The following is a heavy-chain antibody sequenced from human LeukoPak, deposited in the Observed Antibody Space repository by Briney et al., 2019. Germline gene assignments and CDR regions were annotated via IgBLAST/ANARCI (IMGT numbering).Heavy chain of an antibody. Sequence: GSLRLSCAASGFTFSSYGMHWVRQAPGKGLEWVAFIRYDGSNKYYADSVKGRFTISRDNSENTLYLQMNSLRAEDTAVYYCAKLLMRGSGRDFDYWGQGTLVTVSS. D-gene: IGHD3-10*01. CDR2: IRYDGSNK. J-gene: IGHJ4*02. CDR3: AKLLMRGSGRDFDY. CDR1: GFTFSSYG. V-gene: IGHV3-30*02.